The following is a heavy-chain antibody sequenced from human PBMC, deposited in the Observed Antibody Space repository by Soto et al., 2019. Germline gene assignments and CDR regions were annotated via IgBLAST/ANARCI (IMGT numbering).Heavy chain of an antibody. J-gene: IGHJ4*02. V-gene: IGHV4-39*01. D-gene: IGHD3-3*01. CDR2: IYYSGST. CDR1: GGSISSSSYY. CDR3: ARRGAPLRFLEWLSRPFDY. Sequence: PSETLSLTCTVSGGSISSSSYYWGWIRQPPGKGLEWIGSIYYSGSTYYNPSLKSRVTISVDTSKNQFSLKLSSVTAADTAVYYCARRGAPLRFLEWLSRPFDYRGQGTLVTVSS.